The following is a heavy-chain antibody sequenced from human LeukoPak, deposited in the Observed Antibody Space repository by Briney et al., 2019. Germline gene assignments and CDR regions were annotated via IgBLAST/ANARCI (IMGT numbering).Heavy chain of an antibody. J-gene: IGHJ4*02. V-gene: IGHV4-30-4*07. D-gene: IGHD6-6*01. CDR2: IYYSGTT. CDR1: GGSFSGYS. Sequence: SETLSLTCAVYGGSFSGYSWSWIRQPPGKGLEWIGYIYYSGTTYYNPSLKSRVTISVDTSKNQFSLKLSSVTAADTAVYYCARGYSSSSYYDYWGQGTLVTVSS. CDR3: ARGYSSSSYYDY.